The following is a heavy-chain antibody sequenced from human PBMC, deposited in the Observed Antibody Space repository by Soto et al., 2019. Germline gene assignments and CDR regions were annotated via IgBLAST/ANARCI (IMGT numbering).Heavy chain of an antibody. CDR2: ISYDGSNK. Sequence: QVQLVESGGGVVQPGRSLRLSCAASGFTFSSYAMHWVRQAPGKGLEWVAVISYDGSNKYYADSVKGRFTISRDNSKNTLYLQMNSLGAEDTAVYYCARAHLRGGGSCPDYWGQGTLVTVSS. J-gene: IGHJ4*02. CDR1: GFTFSSYA. V-gene: IGHV3-30-3*01. D-gene: IGHD2-15*01. CDR3: ARAHLRGGGSCPDY.